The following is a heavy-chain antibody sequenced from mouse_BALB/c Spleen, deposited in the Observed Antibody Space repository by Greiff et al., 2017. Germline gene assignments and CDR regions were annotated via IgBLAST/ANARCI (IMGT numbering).Heavy chain of an antibody. Sequence: VQLQQSGTVLARPGASVKMSCKASGYTFTSYWMHWVKQRPGQGLEWIGAIYPGNSDTSYNQNFKGKAKLTAVKSTSTAYIEISSLTSEDSAVYYWTRSPYCGSGLFAYWGQGTMVTVSA. CDR1: GYTFTSYW. CDR3: TRSPYCGSGLFAY. D-gene: IGHD1-1*01. CDR2: IYPGNSDT. V-gene: IGHV1-5*01. J-gene: IGHJ3*01.